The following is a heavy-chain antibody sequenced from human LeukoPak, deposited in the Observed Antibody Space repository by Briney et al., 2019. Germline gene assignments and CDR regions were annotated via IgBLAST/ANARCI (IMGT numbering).Heavy chain of an antibody. Sequence: ASVKVSCKASGYTFTSYAMNWVRQAPGQGLEWMGWINTNTGNPTYAQGFTGRFVFSLDTSVSTAYLQISSLKAEDTAVYYRVRMAAAHLYYFDYWGQGTLVTVSS. CDR1: GYTFTSYA. CDR2: INTNTGNP. D-gene: IGHD6-13*01. V-gene: IGHV7-4-1*02. J-gene: IGHJ4*02. CDR3: VRMAAAHLYYFDY.